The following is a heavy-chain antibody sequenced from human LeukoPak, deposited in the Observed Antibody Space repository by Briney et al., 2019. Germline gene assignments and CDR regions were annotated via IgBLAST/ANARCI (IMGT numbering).Heavy chain of an antibody. CDR1: GFTFDDYG. Sequence: GGSLRLSCAASGFTFDDYGMSWVRQAPGKGLEWVSGINWNGGSTGYADSVKGRFTISRDNAKNSLYLQMNSLRVEDTALYYCARKPPRGWNDVNGFDIWGQGTMVIVSS. CDR3: ARKPPRGWNDVNGFDI. V-gene: IGHV3-20*04. J-gene: IGHJ3*02. CDR2: INWNGGST. D-gene: IGHD1-1*01.